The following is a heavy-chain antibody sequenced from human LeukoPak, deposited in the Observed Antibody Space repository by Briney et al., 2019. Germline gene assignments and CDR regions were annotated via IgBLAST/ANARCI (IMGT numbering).Heavy chain of an antibody. CDR2: IDISGNTI. D-gene: IGHD5-18*01. V-gene: IGHV3-48*04. CDR3: ARVGYSYGDAFDI. CDR1: GFSFSSYS. J-gene: IGHJ3*02. Sequence: GGSLRLSCAASGFSFSSYSMNWARQSPGKGLEWLSHIDISGNTIHYADSVEGRFTISRDNAKNSVYLQMSSLRSEDMAVYYCARVGYSYGDAFDIWGQGTMVTVSS.